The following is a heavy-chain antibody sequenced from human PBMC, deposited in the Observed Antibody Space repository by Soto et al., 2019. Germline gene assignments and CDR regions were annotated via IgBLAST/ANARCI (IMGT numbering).Heavy chain of an antibody. J-gene: IGHJ4*02. CDR3: ARPSEYSSSSGRFLEEGYFDY. V-gene: IGHV3-30*03. D-gene: IGHD6-6*01. CDR1: GFTFSSYG. Sequence: GGSLRLSCAASGFTFSSYGMHWVRQAPGKGLEWVAVISYDGSNKYYADSVKGRFTISRDNSKNTLYLQMNSLRAEDTAVYYCARPSEYSSSSGRFLEEGYFDYWGQGTLVTVSS. CDR2: ISYDGSNK.